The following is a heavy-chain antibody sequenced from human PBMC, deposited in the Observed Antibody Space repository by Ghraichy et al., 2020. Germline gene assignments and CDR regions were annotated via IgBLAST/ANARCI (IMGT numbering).Heavy chain of an antibody. CDR1: GFIFSNFG. D-gene: IGHD3-10*01. CDR2: MSYDGYNQ. CDR3: ARDYLGDIPSYFDY. V-gene: IGHV3-30*03. Sequence: LSLTCAASGFIFSNFGMHWVRQAPGKGLEWVAFMSYDGYNQFYADSVKGRFTISRDNSKNTVFLQMDSLRTEDTAVYYCARDYLGDIPSYFDYWGQGTLVTVSS. J-gene: IGHJ4*02.